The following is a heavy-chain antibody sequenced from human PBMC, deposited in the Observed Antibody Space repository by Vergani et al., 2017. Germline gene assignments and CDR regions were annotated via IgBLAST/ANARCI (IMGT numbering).Heavy chain of an antibody. CDR3: ARDRGSSWPFDY. Sequence: QVQLQESGPGLVKPSETLSLTCTVSGGSISSYYWSWIRQPPGKGLEWIGYIYYSGSTNYHPSLKSRVTISVDTSKNQFSLKLSSVTAADTAVSYCARDRGSSWPFDYWGQGTLGNVSS. V-gene: IGHV4-59*01. J-gene: IGHJ4*02. D-gene: IGHD6-13*01. CDR1: GGSISSYY. CDR2: IYYSGST.